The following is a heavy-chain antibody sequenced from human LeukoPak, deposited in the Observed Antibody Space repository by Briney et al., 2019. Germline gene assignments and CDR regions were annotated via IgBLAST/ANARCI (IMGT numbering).Heavy chain of an antibody. CDR2: IYYSGST. J-gene: IGHJ4*02. Sequence: SETLYLTCTVSGGSISSSSYYWGWIRQPPGKGLEWIGSIYYSGSTYYNPSLKSRVTISVDTSKNQFSLKLSSVTAADTAVYYCARPLWSGYWDYFDYWGQGTLVTVSS. CDR3: ARPLWSGYWDYFDY. V-gene: IGHV4-39*01. CDR1: GGSISSSSYY. D-gene: IGHD3-3*01.